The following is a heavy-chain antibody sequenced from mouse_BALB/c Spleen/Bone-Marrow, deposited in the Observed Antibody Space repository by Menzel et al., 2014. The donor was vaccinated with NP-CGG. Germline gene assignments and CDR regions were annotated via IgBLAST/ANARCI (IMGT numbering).Heavy chain of an antibody. J-gene: IGHJ4*01. D-gene: IGHD1-1*01. CDR3: ARHGYYGSRAMDY. V-gene: IGHV5-12-2*01. Sequence: EVQLQESGGGLVQPGGSLKLSCAASGFTFSSYTMSWVRQTPEKRLEWVAYISNGGGSTYYPDTVKGRFTISRDNAKNTLCLQMSSLKSEDTAMYYCARHGYYGSRAMDYWGQGTSVTVSS. CDR2: ISNGGGST. CDR1: GFTFSSYT.